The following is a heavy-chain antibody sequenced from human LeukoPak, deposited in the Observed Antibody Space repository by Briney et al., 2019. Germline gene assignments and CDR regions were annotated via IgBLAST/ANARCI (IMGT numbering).Heavy chain of an antibody. V-gene: IGHV3-33*06. CDR3: AKGYYYDSSGVDY. CDR1: GFTFSSYG. J-gene: IGHJ4*02. CDR2: IWYDGSNK. Sequence: RSLRLSCAASGFTFSSYGMHWVRQAPGKGLEWVAVIWYDGSNKYYADSVKGRFTTSRDNSKNTLYLQMNSLRAEDTAVYYCAKGYYYDSSGVDYWGQGTLVTVSS. D-gene: IGHD3-22*01.